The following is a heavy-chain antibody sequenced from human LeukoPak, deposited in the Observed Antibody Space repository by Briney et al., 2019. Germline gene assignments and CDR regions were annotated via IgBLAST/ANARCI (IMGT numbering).Heavy chain of an antibody. D-gene: IGHD4-23*01. Sequence: PSETLSLTCAVYGGSFSGYYWSWIRQPPGKGLEWIGEINHSGGTNYNPSLKSRVTISVDTSKNQFSLKLSSVTAADTAVYYCARGFRDYGGDYGMDVWGQGTTVTVSS. V-gene: IGHV4-34*01. CDR1: GGSFSGYY. J-gene: IGHJ6*02. CDR3: ARGFRDYGGDYGMDV. CDR2: INHSGGT.